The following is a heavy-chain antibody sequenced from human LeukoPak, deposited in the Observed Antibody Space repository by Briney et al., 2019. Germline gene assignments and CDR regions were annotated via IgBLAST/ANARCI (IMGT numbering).Heavy chain of an antibody. CDR3: TRDIYNYYDSSGYLTGFGP. CDR2: IRSKAYGGTT. V-gene: IGHV3-49*04. J-gene: IGHJ5*02. Sequence: GGSLRLSCTASGFTFGDYAMSWVRQAPGKGLEWVGFIRSKAYGGTTEYAASVKGRFTISRDDSKSIAYLQMNSLKTEDTAVYYCTRDIYNYYDSSGYLTGFGPWGQGTLVTVSS. CDR1: GFTFGDYA. D-gene: IGHD3-22*01.